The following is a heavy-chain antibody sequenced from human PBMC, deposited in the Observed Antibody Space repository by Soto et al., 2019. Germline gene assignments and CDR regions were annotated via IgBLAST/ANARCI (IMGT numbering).Heavy chain of an antibody. CDR2: IDDSGTT. Sequence: SETLSLTCVVSGGPISGGSYYWTWIRQFPGRGLEWLGYIDDSGTTYHNPSLRGRLTLSIDTSKKEFSLKMTSVTAADTAVYYCAQDGLPIRAVIANWAQGALVTVSS. D-gene: IGHD2-21*01. V-gene: IGHV4-31*11. CDR1: GGPISGGSYY. J-gene: IGHJ4*02. CDR3: AQDGLPIRAVIAN.